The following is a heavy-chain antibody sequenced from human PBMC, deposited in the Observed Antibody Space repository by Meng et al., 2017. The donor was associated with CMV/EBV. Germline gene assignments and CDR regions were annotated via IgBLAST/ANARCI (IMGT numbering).Heavy chain of an antibody. CDR1: GYTFTSYG. CDR2: ISAYNGNT. Sequence: ASVKVSCKASGYTFTSYGISWVRQAPGQGLEWMGWISAYNGNTNYAQKLQGRVTMTTDTSTSTAYMELRSLRSDDTAVYYCARDVLGYCSSTSCYIGNYCGQGTLVPFSS. CDR3: ARDVLGYCSSTSCYIGNY. J-gene: IGHJ4*02. D-gene: IGHD2-2*02. V-gene: IGHV1-18*01.